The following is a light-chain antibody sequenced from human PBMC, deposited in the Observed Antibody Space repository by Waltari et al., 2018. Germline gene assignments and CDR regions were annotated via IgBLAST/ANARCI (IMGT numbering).Light chain of an antibody. CDR1: QSISSY. CDR2: AAS. V-gene: IGKV1-39*01. CDR3: QQSYSTLT. J-gene: IGKJ3*01. Sequence: DIQMTQSPSSLSASVGDRVTITCRASQSISSYLNLYQQKQGKAPKLLIYAASSLQSGVPSRFSGSGSGTDFTLTISSLQPEDFATYYCQQSYSTLTFGPGTKVDIK.